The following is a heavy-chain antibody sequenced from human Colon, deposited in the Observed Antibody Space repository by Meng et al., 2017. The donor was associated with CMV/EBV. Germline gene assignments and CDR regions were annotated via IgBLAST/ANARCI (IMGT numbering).Heavy chain of an antibody. CDR2: LGGSGGIT. V-gene: IGHV3-23*01. J-gene: IGHJ4*02. D-gene: IGHD2-15*01. Sequence: GGSLRLSCAASGFTLKTYMMTWVRQAPGKGLEWVAGLGGSGGITLYADSVKGRFTISRDFSKNTLYLQMTGPRADDSALYFCARDPIAHAGSYFDSWGQGTLVTVSS. CDR3: ARDPIAHAGSYFDS. CDR1: GFTLKTYM.